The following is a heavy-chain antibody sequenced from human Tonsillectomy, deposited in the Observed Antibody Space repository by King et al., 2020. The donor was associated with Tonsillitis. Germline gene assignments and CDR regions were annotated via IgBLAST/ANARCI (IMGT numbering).Heavy chain of an antibody. CDR2: IYYSGST. CDR1: GGSISSSSYY. D-gene: IGHD6-13*01. J-gene: IGHJ4*02. Sequence: QLQESGPGLVKPSETLSLTCTVSGGSISSSSYYWGWIRQPPGKGLEWIGSIYYSGSTYYNPSLKSRVTISVDTSKNQFSLKLSSVTAADTAVYYCARVAAARERFDYWGQGTLVTVPS. V-gene: IGHV4-39*01. CDR3: ARVAAARERFDY.